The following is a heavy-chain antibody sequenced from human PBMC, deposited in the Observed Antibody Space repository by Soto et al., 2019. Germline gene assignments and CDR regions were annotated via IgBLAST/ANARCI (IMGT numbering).Heavy chain of an antibody. D-gene: IGHD3-22*01. CDR3: ARGSGYYYWDDY. CDR1: GYTFTTYA. CDR2: INAGNGNT. J-gene: IGHJ4*02. V-gene: IGHV1-3*05. Sequence: QVQLVQSGAEEKKPGASVKVSCKASGYTFTTYAMHWVRQAPGQRLEWMGWINAGNGNTKYSQKFQGRVTITRDTSASTAYMELSSLRDEDTAVYYSARGSGYYYWDDYWGQGTLVTVSS.